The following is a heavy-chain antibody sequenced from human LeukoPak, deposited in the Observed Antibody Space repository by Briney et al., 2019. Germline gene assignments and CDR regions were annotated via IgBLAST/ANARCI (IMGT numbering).Heavy chain of an antibody. J-gene: IGHJ3*02. CDR2: ISYDGSNK. CDR3: ASGGFGELTDAFDI. CDR1: GFTFSSYA. V-gene: IGHV3-30*04. Sequence: GGSLRLSCAVSGFTFSSYAMHWVRQAPGKGLEWVAVISYDGSNKYYADSVKGRFTISRDNSKNTLYLQMNSLRAEDTAVYYCASGGFGELTDAFDIWGQGTMVTVSS. D-gene: IGHD3-10*01.